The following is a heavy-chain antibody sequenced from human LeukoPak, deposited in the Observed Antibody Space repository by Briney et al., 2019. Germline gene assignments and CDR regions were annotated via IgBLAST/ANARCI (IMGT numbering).Heavy chain of an antibody. J-gene: IGHJ6*02. CDR2: MNPNSGNT. Sequence: ASVKVSCKASGYTFTSYDINWVRQATGQGLEWMGWMNPNSGNTGYAQKFQGRVTMTRNTSISTAYMELSSLRSEDTAVYYCARLGVPAAIWPFGSYYYYYGMDVWGQGTTVTVFS. D-gene: IGHD2-2*01. V-gene: IGHV1-8*01. CDR3: ARLGVPAAIWPFGSYYYYYGMDV. CDR1: GYTFTSYD.